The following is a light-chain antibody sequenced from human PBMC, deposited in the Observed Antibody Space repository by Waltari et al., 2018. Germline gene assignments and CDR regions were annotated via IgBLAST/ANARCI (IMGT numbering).Light chain of an antibody. J-gene: IGLJ3*02. CDR2: NDN. Sequence: QSVLTQPPSVSGTPGQRVTISCSGSNSNIGSNFVNWYQQLPGKAPKLLIYNDNQGPSGVPDLFSSSTSGTSAALAITGLQSEDEADYYCAVWDDSLGGVFGGGTKLTVL. CDR1: NSNIGSNF. V-gene: IGLV1-44*01. CDR3: AVWDDSLGGV.